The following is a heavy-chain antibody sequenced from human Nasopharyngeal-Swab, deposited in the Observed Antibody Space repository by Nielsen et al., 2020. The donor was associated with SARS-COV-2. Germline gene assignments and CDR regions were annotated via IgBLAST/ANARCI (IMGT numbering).Heavy chain of an antibody. CDR3: ASNPLYCSSTSGYHDAFDI. V-gene: IGHV1-18*01. CDR2: ISAYNGNT. D-gene: IGHD2-2*01. J-gene: IGHJ3*02. Sequence: ASVKVSCKASGYTFTSYGISWVRQAPGQGLEWMGWISAYNGNTNYAQKLQGRVTMTTDTSTSTAYMELRSLRSDDTAVYYCASNPLYCSSTSGYHDAFDIWGQGTMVTVSS. CDR1: GYTFTSYG.